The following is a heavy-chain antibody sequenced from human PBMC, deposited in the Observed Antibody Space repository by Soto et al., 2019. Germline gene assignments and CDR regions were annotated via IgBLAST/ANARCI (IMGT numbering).Heavy chain of an antibody. CDR1: GYTFTYYG. Sequence: ASLKVSCKASGYTFTYYGISWLRESPGQGLGWLGWISTYSGDTNSAPRLQGRLTMSTDTSTSTAYMELRSLTSDDTAVYYCARDERDSCSGGDCFYFGYWGQGTLVTVSS. V-gene: IGHV1-18*04. CDR3: ARDERDSCSGGDCFYFGY. D-gene: IGHD2-21*02. CDR2: ISTYSGDT. J-gene: IGHJ4*02.